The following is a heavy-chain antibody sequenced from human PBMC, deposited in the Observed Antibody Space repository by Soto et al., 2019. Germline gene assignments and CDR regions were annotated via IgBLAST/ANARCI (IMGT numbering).Heavy chain of an antibody. CDR2: IYYSGTT. CDR3: ARLRNPYFMDV. J-gene: IGHJ6*03. CDR1: GGSISGLY. V-gene: IGHV4-59*08. Sequence: QVQLQESGPGLVKPSETLSLTCSVSGGSISGLYWSWVRQPPGRGLEWIGWIYYSGTTNYNPSLQRRFTMSVATSKNQTPLERSSAAAADAAIYYWARLRNPYFMDVWGRATTVAVSS. D-gene: IGHD1-1*01.